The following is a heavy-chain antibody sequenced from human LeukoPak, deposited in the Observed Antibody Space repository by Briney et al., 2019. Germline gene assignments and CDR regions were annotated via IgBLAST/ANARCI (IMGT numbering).Heavy chain of an antibody. J-gene: IGHJ3*02. CDR1: GHTFTGYY. Sequence: GASVKVSCKASGHTFTGYYMHWVRQAPGQGLEWMGWNNPNSGGTNYAQKFQGRVTMTRDTSISTAYMELSRLRSDDAAVYYCASLPLDIVVVPAAHADAFDIWGQGTMVTVSS. D-gene: IGHD2-2*03. CDR2: NNPNSGGT. CDR3: ASLPLDIVVVPAAHADAFDI. V-gene: IGHV1-2*02.